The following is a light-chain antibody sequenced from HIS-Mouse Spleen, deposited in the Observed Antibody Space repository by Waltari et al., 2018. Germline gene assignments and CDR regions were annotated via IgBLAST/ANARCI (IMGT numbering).Light chain of an antibody. J-gene: IGLJ3*02. Sequence: QSVLTQPPSASGTPGQRVTISCSGSSSNIGSNTVNWYQQLPGTAPKLLIYSNNRLPSGVPYRFSGSKSGTSASLASSGRQSEDEADYYCAAWDDSLNGWVFGGGTKLTVL. CDR3: AAWDDSLNGWV. CDR1: SSNIGSNT. V-gene: IGLV1-44*01. CDR2: SNN.